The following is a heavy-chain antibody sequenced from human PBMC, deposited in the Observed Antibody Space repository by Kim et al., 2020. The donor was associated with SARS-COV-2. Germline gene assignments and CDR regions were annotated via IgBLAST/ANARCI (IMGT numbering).Heavy chain of an antibody. CDR1: GDSVSSNSAA. V-gene: IGHV6-1*01. Sequence: SQTLSLTCAISGDSVSSNSAAWNWIRQSPSRGLEWLGRTYYRSKWYNDYAVSVKSRITINPATSKNQFSLQLNSVTPEDTAVYYCARDRWNIVVVPAAGRYYYYYGMDVWGQGTTVTVSS. CDR3: ARDRWNIVVVPAAGRYYYYYGMDV. CDR2: TYYRSKWYN. J-gene: IGHJ6*02. D-gene: IGHD2-2*01.